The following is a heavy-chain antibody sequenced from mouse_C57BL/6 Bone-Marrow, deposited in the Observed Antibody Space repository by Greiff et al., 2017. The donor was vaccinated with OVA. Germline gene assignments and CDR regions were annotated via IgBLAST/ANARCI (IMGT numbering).Heavy chain of an antibody. CDR1: GYTFTSYG. Sequence: QVQLKESGAELARPGASVKLSCKASGYTFTSYGISWVKQRTGQGLEWIGEIYPRSGNTYYNEKFKGKATLTADKSSSTAYMELRSLTSEDSAVYFCARDRITTVPVWGTGTTVTVSS. V-gene: IGHV1-81*01. CDR2: IYPRSGNT. D-gene: IGHD1-1*01. CDR3: ARDRITTVPV. J-gene: IGHJ1*03.